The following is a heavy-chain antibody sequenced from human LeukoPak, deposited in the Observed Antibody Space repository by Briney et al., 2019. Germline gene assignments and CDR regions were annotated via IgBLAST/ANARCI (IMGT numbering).Heavy chain of an antibody. CDR1: GGSFSGYY. J-gene: IGHJ5*02. V-gene: IGHV4-34*01. D-gene: IGHD3-16*01. CDR3: ARGRFGATVGLDP. CDR2: INHSGST. Sequence: SETLSLTCAVYGGSFSGYYWSWIRQPPGKGLEWIGEINHSGSTNYNPSLKSRVTISVDTSKNQFSLKLSSVTAADTTVYYCARGRFGATVGLDPWGQGTLVTVSS.